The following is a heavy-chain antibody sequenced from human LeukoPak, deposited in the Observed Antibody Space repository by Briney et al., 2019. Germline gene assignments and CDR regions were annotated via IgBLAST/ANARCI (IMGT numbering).Heavy chain of an antibody. J-gene: IGHJ4*02. CDR1: GGSFSGYY. D-gene: IGHD2-2*01. V-gene: IGHV4-34*01. CDR3: ARGARYCSSTSCSHFDY. Sequence: PSETLSLTCAVYGGSFSGYYWSWIRQPPGKGLEWIGEINHSGSTNYNPSLKSRVTISVDTSKNQFSLKLSSVTAADTAVYYCARGARYCSSTSCSHFDYWGQGTLVTVSS. CDR2: INHSGST.